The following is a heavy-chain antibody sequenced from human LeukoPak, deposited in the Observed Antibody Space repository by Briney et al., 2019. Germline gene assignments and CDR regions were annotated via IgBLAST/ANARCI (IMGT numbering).Heavy chain of an antibody. CDR2: ISGSGGST. Sequence: PGGSLRPSRAAPGFTLSSDQMTWVRQAPGKGLEWVSAISGSGGSTYYADSVKGRFTISRDNSKNTLYLQMNSLRAEDTAVYYCAKALEVTAIFDYWGQGTLVTVSS. CDR1: GFTLSSDQ. J-gene: IGHJ4*02. CDR3: AKALEVTAIFDY. D-gene: IGHD2-21*02. V-gene: IGHV3-23*01.